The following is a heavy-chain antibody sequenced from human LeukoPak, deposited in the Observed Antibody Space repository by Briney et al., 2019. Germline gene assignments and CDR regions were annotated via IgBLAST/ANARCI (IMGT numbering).Heavy chain of an antibody. J-gene: IGHJ3*02. CDR1: GYTFTGYD. CDR2: MNPNSGNT. V-gene: IGHV1-8*03. D-gene: IGHD3-16*01. Sequence: ASVKVSCKASGYTFTGYDINWVRQATGQGLEWMGWMNPNSGNTGYAQKFQGRVTITRNTSISTAYMELSSLRSEDTAVYYCARAGLYEEAFDIWGQGTMVTVSS. CDR3: ARAGLYEEAFDI.